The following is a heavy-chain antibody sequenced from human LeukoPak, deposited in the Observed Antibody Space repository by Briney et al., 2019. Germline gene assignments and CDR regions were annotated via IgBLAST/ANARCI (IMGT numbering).Heavy chain of an antibody. CDR3: AKDAGEGSGWYYFDY. D-gene: IGHD6-13*01. V-gene: IGHV3-23*01. J-gene: IGHJ4*02. Sequence: GGSLRLSCAASGFTFSSHAMNWVRQAPGKGLEWVSTVSTSGATTYYADSVRGRFTISRDNSKNTVYLQMSSLRAEDTAVYYCAKDAGEGSGWYYFDYWGLGTLVTVSS. CDR2: VSTSGATT. CDR1: GFTFSSHA.